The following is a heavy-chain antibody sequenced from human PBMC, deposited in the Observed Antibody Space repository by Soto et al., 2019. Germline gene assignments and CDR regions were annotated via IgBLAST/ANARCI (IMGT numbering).Heavy chain of an antibody. J-gene: IGHJ4*02. CDR2: ISSSGSTI. CDR1: GFTFSSYE. D-gene: IGHD2-15*01. V-gene: IGHV3-48*03. Sequence: EVQLVESGGGLVQPGGSLRLSCAASGFTFSSYEMNWVRQAPGKELEWVSYISSSGSTIYYADSVKGRFTISRDNAKNSLYLQMNSLRAEDTAVYYCARSCSGGSCYNDYWGQGTLVTVSS. CDR3: ARSCSGGSCYNDY.